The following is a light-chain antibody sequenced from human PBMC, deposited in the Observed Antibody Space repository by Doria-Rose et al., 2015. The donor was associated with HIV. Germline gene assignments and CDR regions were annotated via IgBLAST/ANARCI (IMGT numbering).Light chain of an antibody. CDR2: WAS. CDR3: QQYYGTPS. Sequence: DIRVTQSPESLGMSLGERATLNCKSNQSLLYASKNYLAWYPQRPGQPPKLLIYWASTRQSGVPARFSGSGSGTDFTLTISSLEAEDVAVYYCQQYYGTPSFGPGTTVDIE. J-gene: IGKJ3*01. V-gene: IGKV4-1*01. CDR1: QSLLYASKNY.